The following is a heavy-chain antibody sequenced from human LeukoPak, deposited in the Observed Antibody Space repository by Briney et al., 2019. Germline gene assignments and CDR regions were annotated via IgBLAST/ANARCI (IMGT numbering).Heavy chain of an antibody. J-gene: IGHJ6*02. CDR2: ISYDGSNK. V-gene: IGHV3-30-3*01. Sequence: PGGSLRLSCAVSGFTFSSYAMHWVRQAPGKGLEWVAVISYDGSNKYYADSVKGRFTISRDNSKNTLYLQMNSLRAEDTAVYYCARDRAGSGYYYYGMDVWGQGTTVTVSS. D-gene: IGHD3-10*01. CDR1: GFTFSSYA. CDR3: ARDRAGSGYYYYGMDV.